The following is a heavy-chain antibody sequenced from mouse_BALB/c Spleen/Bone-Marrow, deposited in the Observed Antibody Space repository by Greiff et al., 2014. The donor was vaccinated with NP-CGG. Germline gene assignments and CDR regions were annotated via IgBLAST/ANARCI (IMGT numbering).Heavy chain of an antibody. J-gene: IGHJ3*01. V-gene: IGHV1-14*01. CDR3: ARGGRYDGFAY. Sequence: EVQLQQSGPELVKPGALVKMSCKASGYTFTSYVMHWVKQKPGQGLEWIGYINPYNDGTKYNEKFKGKATLTSDKSSSTAYMELSSLTSEDSAVYYCARGGRYDGFAYWGQGTLVSVSA. CDR2: INPYNDGT. CDR1: GYTFTSYV. D-gene: IGHD2-14*01.